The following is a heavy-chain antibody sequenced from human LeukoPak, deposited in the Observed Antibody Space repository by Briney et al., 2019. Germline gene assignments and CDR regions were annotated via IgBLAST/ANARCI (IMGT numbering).Heavy chain of an antibody. CDR2: IRSKAYGGTT. Sequence: GGSLRLSCTASGFTFGDYAMSWVRRAPGKGLEWVGFIRSKAYGGTTEYAASVEGRFTISRDDSKSIAYLQMNSLKTEDTAVYYCTRVNVLLWFGESEPFDYWGQGTLVTVSS. CDR1: GFTFGDYA. CDR3: TRVNVLLWFGESEPFDY. D-gene: IGHD3-10*01. J-gene: IGHJ4*02. V-gene: IGHV3-49*04.